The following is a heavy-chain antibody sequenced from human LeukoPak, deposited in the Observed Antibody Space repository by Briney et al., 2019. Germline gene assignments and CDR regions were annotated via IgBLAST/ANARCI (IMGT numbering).Heavy chain of an antibody. Sequence: PSETLSLTCTVSGGSISSYYWSWIRQPPGKGLEWIGYIYYSGSTNYNPSLKSRVTIPVDTSKNQFSLKLRSVAAADTAVYYCARMSPKRFGGSQKYYYYYGMDVWGKGTTVTVSS. J-gene: IGHJ6*04. D-gene: IGHD3-16*01. CDR3: ARMSPKRFGGSQKYYYYYGMDV. V-gene: IGHV4-59*01. CDR2: IYYSGST. CDR1: GGSISSYY.